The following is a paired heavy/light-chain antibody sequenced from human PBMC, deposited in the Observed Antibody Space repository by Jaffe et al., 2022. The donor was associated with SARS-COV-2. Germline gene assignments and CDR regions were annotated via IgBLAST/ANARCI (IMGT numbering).Light chain of an antibody. CDR2: DAS. J-gene: IGKJ2*01. CDR3: QQYDNLMYT. V-gene: IGKV1-33*01. CDR1: QDISNY. Sequence: DIQMTQSPSSLSASVGDRVTITCQASQDISNYLNWYQQKPGKAPKLLIYDASNLETGVPSRFSGSGSGTDFTFTISSLQPEDIATYYCQQYDNLMYTFGQGTKLEIK.
Heavy chain of an antibody. D-gene: IGHD6-13*01. J-gene: IGHJ4*02. V-gene: IGHV3-30-3*01. CDR1: GFTFSSYA. Sequence: QVQLVESGGGVVQPGRSLRLSCAASGFTFSSYAMHWVRQAPGKGLEWVAVISYDGSNKYYADSVKGRFTISRDNSKNTLYLQMNSLRAEDTAVYYCARDPDIAAAGNAYYFDYWGQGTLVTVSS. CDR2: ISYDGSNK. CDR3: ARDPDIAAAGNAYYFDY.